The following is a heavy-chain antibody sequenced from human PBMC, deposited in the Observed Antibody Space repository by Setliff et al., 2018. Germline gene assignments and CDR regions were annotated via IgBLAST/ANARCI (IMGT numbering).Heavy chain of an antibody. CDR3: AREPTVTTLDY. Sequence: GGSLRLSCAASGFTFSSYSMNWVRQAPGKGLEWVSYISSSSTIYYADSVKGRFTISRDNAKNSLYLQMTSLRAEDTAVYYCAREPTVTTLDYWGQGTLVTVSS. V-gene: IGHV3-48*04. J-gene: IGHJ4*02. CDR1: GFTFSSYS. D-gene: IGHD4-4*01. CDR2: ISSSSTI.